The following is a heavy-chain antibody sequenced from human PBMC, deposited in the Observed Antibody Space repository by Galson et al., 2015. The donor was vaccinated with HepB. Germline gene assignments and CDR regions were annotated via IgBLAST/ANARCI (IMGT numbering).Heavy chain of an antibody. D-gene: IGHD7-27*01. J-gene: IGHJ4*02. Sequence: SVKVSCKVSGYTLAELSIHWVRQATGRGLEWMGGFDPEEGETIYAQNFQARVTMTADPSTDTANMKGLTAGDTAVYYCARGPRNWGHVKYFDCWGQGTLVTVSS. V-gene: IGHV1-24*01. CDR1: GYTLAELS. CDR2: FDPEEGET. CDR3: ARGPRNWGHVKYFDC.